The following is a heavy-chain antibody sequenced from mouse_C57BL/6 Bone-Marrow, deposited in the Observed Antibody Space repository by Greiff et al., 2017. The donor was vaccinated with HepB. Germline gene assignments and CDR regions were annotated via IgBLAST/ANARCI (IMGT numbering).Heavy chain of an antibody. CDR2: ISNGGGST. CDR3: ARHGDYGYDY. V-gene: IGHV5-12-2*01. D-gene: IGHD2-2*01. CDR1: GFTFSSYT. J-gene: IGHJ2*01. Sequence: EVQVVESGGGLVQPGGSLKLSCAASGFTFSSYTMSWVRQTPEKRLEWVAYISNGGGSTYYPDTVKGRFTISRDNAKNTLYLQLRSLKSEDTAMYYCARHGDYGYDYWGQGTTLTVSS.